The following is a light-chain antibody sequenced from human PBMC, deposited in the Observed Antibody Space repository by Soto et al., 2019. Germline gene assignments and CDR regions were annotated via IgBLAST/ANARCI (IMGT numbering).Light chain of an antibody. CDR1: QGVTTN. CDR2: DVS. Sequence: EIVMKQSPASPSVSPGERGTLSCRAGQGVTTNFAWYQQKSGQSPRLLIYDVSTRATGVPARFSGTGSETDFTLTISGLQSEDSAVYFCQQYNNWPFSFGQGTRLEIK. J-gene: IGKJ5*01. V-gene: IGKV3-15*01. CDR3: QQYNNWPFS.